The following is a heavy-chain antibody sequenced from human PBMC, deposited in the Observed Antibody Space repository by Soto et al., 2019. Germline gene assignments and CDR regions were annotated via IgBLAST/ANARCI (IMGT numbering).Heavy chain of an antibody. J-gene: IGHJ5*02. Sequence: PSETLSLTCSVSAGSITSYYWSWIRQPPGKGLEWIGYVYFSGNSKYNPSLKSRITISVDRSKSQFSLKLSSVTPADTAVYYCAGSGYDSGNYPVLSWXQGXLVXVS. D-gene: IGHD3-10*01. CDR2: VYFSGNS. CDR1: AGSITSYY. V-gene: IGHV4-59*01. CDR3: AGSGYDSGNYPVLS.